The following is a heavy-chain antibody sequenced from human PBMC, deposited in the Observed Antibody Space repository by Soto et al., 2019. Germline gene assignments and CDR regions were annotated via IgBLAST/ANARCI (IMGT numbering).Heavy chain of an antibody. D-gene: IGHD1-26*01. Sequence: QVHLVQSGGEVKKPGASVKVSCKASGYTFNRHGITWVRQAPGQGLERMGWISGYNGDINYEQKFQGRVTLSSDTLTSTVYLELKSLRFDDTSVYYCARVRIVGAREIDFWGQGNLVTVSS. V-gene: IGHV1-18*04. J-gene: IGHJ4*02. CDR1: GYTFNRHG. CDR3: ARVRIVGAREIDF. CDR2: ISGYNGDI.